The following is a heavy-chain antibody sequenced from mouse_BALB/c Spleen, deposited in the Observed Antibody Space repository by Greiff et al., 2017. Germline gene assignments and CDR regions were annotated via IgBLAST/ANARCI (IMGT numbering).Heavy chain of an antibody. CDR1: GYNFTSYW. J-gene: IGHJ2*01. D-gene: IGHD1-1*01. Sequence: VQLQQPGAELVKPGTSVKLSCKASGYNFTSYWINWVKLRPGQGLEWIGDIYPGSGSTNYNEKFKSKATLTVDTSSSTAYMQLSSLASEDSALYYCARSFYYGSSWDFDYWGQGTTLTVSS. V-gene: IGHV1-55*01. CDR3: ARSFYYGSSWDFDY. CDR2: IYPGSGST.